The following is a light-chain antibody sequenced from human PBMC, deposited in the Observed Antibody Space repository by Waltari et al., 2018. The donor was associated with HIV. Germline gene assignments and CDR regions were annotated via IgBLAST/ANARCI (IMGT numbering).Light chain of an antibody. CDR1: RSNIASNT. Sequence: QSVLTQPPSASGTPGQRVTISCSGSRSNIASNTVTWNQQLPGTAPNLLIYSNNQRPSGVPDRFSCSKSGTSASLAISGLQSEDEADYYCAAWDDNLNGWVFGGGTKLTVL. CDR3: AAWDDNLNGWV. J-gene: IGLJ3*02. CDR2: SNN. V-gene: IGLV1-44*01.